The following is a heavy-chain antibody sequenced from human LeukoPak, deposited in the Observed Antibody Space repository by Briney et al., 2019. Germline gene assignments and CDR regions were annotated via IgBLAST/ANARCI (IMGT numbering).Heavy chain of an antibody. CDR2: IIPIFGTA. CDR3: ARSPRYQEVYYFDY. CDR1: GGTFSSYA. Sequence: ASVKVSCKASGGTFSSYAISWVRQAPGQGLEWMGGIIPIFGTANYAQKFQGRVTITADKSTSTAYMELSSLRSEDTAVYYCARSPRYQEVYYFDYWDQGTLVTVSS. V-gene: IGHV1-69*06. D-gene: IGHD2-2*01. J-gene: IGHJ4*02.